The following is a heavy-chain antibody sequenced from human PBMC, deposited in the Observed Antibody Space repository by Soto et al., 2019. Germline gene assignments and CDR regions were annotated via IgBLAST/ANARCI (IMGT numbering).Heavy chain of an antibody. CDR2: ISAYNGNT. J-gene: IGHJ6*02. CDR3: ARRGDIVVVPAAPGENYYNYGMDV. V-gene: IGHV1-18*04. CDR1: GYTFTSYG. D-gene: IGHD2-2*01. Sequence: ASVKVSCKASGYTFTSYGISWVRQAPGQGLEWMGWISAYNGNTNYAQKLQGRVTMTTDTSTSTACMELRSLRSDDTAVYYCARRGDIVVVPAAPGENYYNYGMDVWGQGTTVTVSS.